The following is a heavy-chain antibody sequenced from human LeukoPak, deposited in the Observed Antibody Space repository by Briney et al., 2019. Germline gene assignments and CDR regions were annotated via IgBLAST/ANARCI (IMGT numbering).Heavy chain of an antibody. J-gene: IGHJ3*02. V-gene: IGHV4-38-2*02. CDR3: ARRIGPQWLVFDAFDI. CDR2: IYHSGSI. D-gene: IGHD6-19*01. Sequence: PSETLSLTCTVSGYSISSGYYWGWIRQPPGKGLEWIGSIYHSGSIYYNPSLKSRVTISVDTSKNQFSLKLSSVTAADTAVYYCARRIGPQWLVFDAFDIWGQGTMVTVSS. CDR1: GYSISSGYY.